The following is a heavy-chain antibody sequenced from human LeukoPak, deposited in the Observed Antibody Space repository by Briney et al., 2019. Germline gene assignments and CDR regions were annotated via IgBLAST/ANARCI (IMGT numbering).Heavy chain of an antibody. CDR1: GYTFTSYY. J-gene: IGHJ5*02. D-gene: IGHD3-22*01. Sequence: ASVKVSCKASGYTFTSYYMHWVRQAPGQGLEWMGIINPSGGSTSYAQKSQGRVTMTRDTSISTAYMELSRLRSDDTAVYYCAREGGGDSSGYYSYNWFDPWGQGTLVTVSS. CDR2: INPSGGST. V-gene: IGHV1-46*01. CDR3: AREGGGDSSGYYSYNWFDP.